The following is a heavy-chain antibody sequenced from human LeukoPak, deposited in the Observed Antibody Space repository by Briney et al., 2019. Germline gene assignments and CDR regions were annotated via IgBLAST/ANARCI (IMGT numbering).Heavy chain of an antibody. V-gene: IGHV1-3*01. J-gene: IGHJ4*02. CDR2: INAGNGNT. Sequence: ASVKVSCKASGYTFTSYAMHWVRQAPGQRLEWMGWINAGNGNTKYSQKFQGRVTITRDTSASTACMVLSSLRSEDTAVYYCASGGDIVATEMNYWGQGTLVTVSS. CDR3: ASGGDIVATEMNY. CDR1: GYTFTSYA. D-gene: IGHD5-12*01.